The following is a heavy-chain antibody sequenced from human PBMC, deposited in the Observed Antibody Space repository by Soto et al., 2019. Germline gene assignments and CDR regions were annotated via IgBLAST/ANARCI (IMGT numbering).Heavy chain of an antibody. J-gene: IGHJ5*02. Sequence: EVQLVESGGGLVQPAGSLRLSCAASGFTFRSYSMNWVRQAPGKGLEWVSYISSSSSTIYYADSVKGRFTISRDNAKNSLYLQMNSLRDEDTAVYYCARERAVGIAVALNWFDPWGQGTLVTVSS. CDR3: ARERAVGIAVALNWFDP. CDR1: GFTFRSYS. CDR2: ISSSSSTI. V-gene: IGHV3-48*02. D-gene: IGHD6-19*01.